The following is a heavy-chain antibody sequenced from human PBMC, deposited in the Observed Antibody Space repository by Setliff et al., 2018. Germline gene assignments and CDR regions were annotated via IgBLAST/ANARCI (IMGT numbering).Heavy chain of an antibody. Sequence: PSENLSLTCTVSGRSISSHYWSWIRQPPGKGLEWIGSIYYSGSTNYNPSLKRRVTISVGTSKNQVSLKLSSVTAADTAVYYCARDAGGTISNEVFEYWGQGTLVTVSS. V-gene: IGHV4-59*11. J-gene: IGHJ1*01. CDR1: GRSISSHY. CDR3: ARDAGGTISNEVFEY. CDR2: IYYSGST. D-gene: IGHD3-16*01.